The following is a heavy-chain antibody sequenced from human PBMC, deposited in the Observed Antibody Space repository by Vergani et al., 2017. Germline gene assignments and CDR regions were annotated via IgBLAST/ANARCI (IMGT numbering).Heavy chain of an antibody. V-gene: IGHV4-59*01. Sequence: QVRLQESGPGLVKPSETLSLTCSVSGGSMSGYYWSWIRQPPRKELEWIGYMYHSGSTNYNPSLGTRVTISGETSKNLFSLKLNSVTAADTAVYYCGRVADFYGWGSRLLDLWGQGILVTVSS. CDR2: MYHSGST. CDR1: GGSMSGYY. CDR3: GRVADFYGWGSRLLDL. D-gene: IGHD3-10*01. J-gene: IGHJ5*02.